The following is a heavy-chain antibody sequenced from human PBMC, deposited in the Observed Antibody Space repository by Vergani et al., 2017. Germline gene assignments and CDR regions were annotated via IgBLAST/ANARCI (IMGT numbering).Heavy chain of an antibody. CDR1: GGSFNDYW. V-gene: IGHV4-34*01. D-gene: IGHD2-8*01. J-gene: IGHJ4*02. Sequence: QAQLQQWGAGLLKLSETLSLTCAIYGGSFNDYWWTWIRQPPGKGLEWIGEIRHDGITHYSPSLKSRVTISIDTSTHQFSLNLRSVTAADTAVYYCAREGYCTNGVCFTLFDVWGQGALVTVSS. CDR2: IRHDGIT. CDR3: AREGYCTNGVCFTLFDV.